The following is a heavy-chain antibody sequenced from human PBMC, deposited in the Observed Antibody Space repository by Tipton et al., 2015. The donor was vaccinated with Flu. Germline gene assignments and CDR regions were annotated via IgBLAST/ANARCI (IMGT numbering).Heavy chain of an antibody. CDR2: ICPDGSS. Sequence: TLSLTCTVYGESFSGSHWSWIRQPPGRGLEWIGEICPDGSSANNASLKSRVTISIDTSKGQFSLKLSSVTAADTAVYYCARSGVRGVFNYWGQGTLVTVSS. D-gene: IGHD3-10*01. J-gene: IGHJ4*02. CDR1: GESFSGSH. V-gene: IGHV4-34*01. CDR3: ARSGVRGVFNY.